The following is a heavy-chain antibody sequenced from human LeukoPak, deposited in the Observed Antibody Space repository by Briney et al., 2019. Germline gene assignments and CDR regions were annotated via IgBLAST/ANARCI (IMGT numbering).Heavy chain of an antibody. V-gene: IGHV1-8*01. CDR3: ARSSSAGSGYYLGY. CDR1: GYTFTSYD. Sequence: ASAKVSCKASGYTFTSYDINWVRQATGQGLEWMGWMNPNSGNTGYAQKFQGRVTMTRNTSISTAYMELSSLRSEDTAVYYCARSSSAGSGYYLGYWGQGTLVTVSS. J-gene: IGHJ4*02. CDR2: MNPNSGNT. D-gene: IGHD3-22*01.